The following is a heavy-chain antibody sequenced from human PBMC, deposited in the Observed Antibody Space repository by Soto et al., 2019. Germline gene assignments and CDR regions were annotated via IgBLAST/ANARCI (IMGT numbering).Heavy chain of an antibody. CDR3: ATTAILEWLPYYFDY. J-gene: IGHJ4*02. CDR1: GFTFSSYA. CDR2: ISGSGGST. Sequence: GGSLRLSCAASGFTFSSYAMSWVRQAPGKGLEWVSAISGSGGSTYYAGSVKGRFTISRDNSKNTLYLQMNSLRAEDTAVYYCATTAILEWLPYYFDYWGQGTLVTVSS. D-gene: IGHD3-3*02. V-gene: IGHV3-23*01.